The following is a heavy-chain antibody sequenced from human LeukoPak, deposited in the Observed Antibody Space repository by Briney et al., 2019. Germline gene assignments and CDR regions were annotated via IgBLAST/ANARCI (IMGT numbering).Heavy chain of an antibody. Sequence: SQTLSLTCTVSGGSISSGYYYWSWIRQPPGKGLEWIGYTFYSGSTYYNPSLQSGVAISVDTSKNQFSLNLNSVTAADTAVYYCARELELSSRRAWFDPWGQGTLVTVSS. V-gene: IGHV4-30-4*01. CDR2: TFYSGST. CDR3: ARELELSSRRAWFDP. J-gene: IGHJ5*02. D-gene: IGHD1-7*01. CDR1: GGSISSGYYY.